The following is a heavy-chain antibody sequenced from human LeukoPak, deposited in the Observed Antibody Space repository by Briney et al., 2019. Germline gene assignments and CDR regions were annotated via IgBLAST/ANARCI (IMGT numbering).Heavy chain of an antibody. CDR3: ARTYSRESGYDFVFHY. CDR1: GFTFSSYS. Sequence: GGSLRLSCAASGFTFSSYSMNWVRQAPGKGLEWVSSISSSSSYIYYADSVKGRFTISRDNAKNSLYLQMNSLRAEDTAVYYCARTYSRESGYDFVFHYWGQGTLVTVSS. V-gene: IGHV3-21*01. D-gene: IGHD5-12*01. J-gene: IGHJ4*02. CDR2: ISSSSSYI.